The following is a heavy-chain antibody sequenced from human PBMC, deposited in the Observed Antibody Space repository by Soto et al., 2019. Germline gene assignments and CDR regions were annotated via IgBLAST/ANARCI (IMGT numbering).Heavy chain of an antibody. CDR2: IYYSGST. J-gene: IGHJ4*02. V-gene: IGHV4-39*01. CDR3: ARLGDYGGIDY. CDR1: CGILSTSGYY. Sequence: SETLSLTCTVSCGILSTSGYYWGWIRQPPEKGLEWIGSIYYSGSTYYNPSLKSRVTISVDTSKNQFSLKLSSVTAADTAVYYCARLGDYGGIDYWGQGTLVTVS. D-gene: IGHD4-17*01.